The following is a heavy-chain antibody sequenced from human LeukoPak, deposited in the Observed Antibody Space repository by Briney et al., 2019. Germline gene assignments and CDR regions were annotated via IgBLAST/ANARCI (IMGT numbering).Heavy chain of an antibody. CDR1: GGTFSSYA. CDR2: IIPIFGTA. V-gene: IGHV1-69*13. D-gene: IGHD1-26*01. J-gene: IGHJ4*02. CDR3: AREVGATSGVFDY. Sequence: SVKVSCKASGGTFSSYAISWVRQAPGQGLEWMGGIIPIFGTANYAQKFQGRVTITADESTSTAYVELSSLRSEDTAVYYCAREVGATSGVFDYWGQGTLVTVSS.